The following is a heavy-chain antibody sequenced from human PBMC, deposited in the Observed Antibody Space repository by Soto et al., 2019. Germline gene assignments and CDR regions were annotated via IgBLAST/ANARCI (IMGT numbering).Heavy chain of an antibody. CDR1: GFTFSSYG. V-gene: IGHV3-30*03. CDR2: ISYDGSNK. J-gene: IGHJ6*03. CDR3: ARVGYYYYYYMDV. Sequence: PGGSLRLSCAASGFTFSSYGMHWVRQAPGKGLEWVAVISYDGSNKYYADSVKGRFTISRDNSKNTLYLQMNSLRAEDTAVYYCARVGYYYYYYMDVWGKGTTVTVSS.